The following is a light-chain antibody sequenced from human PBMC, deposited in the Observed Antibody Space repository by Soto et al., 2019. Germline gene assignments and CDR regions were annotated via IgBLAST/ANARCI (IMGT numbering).Light chain of an antibody. V-gene: IGLV1-51*01. CDR3: GTWDNSLSAWV. CDR2: DNY. CDR1: SSNIGTNY. Sequence: QSVLTQPPSVSAAPGQKVTISCSGSSSNIGTNYVSWYQQVPGTAPKLLIYDNYKRPSGIPDRFSGSKSGTSATLGITGLQTGDEADYYCGTWDNSLSAWVFGGGTKVTV. J-gene: IGLJ2*01.